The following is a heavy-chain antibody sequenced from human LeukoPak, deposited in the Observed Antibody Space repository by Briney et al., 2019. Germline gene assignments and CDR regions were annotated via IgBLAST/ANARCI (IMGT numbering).Heavy chain of an antibody. CDR3: ARETVTGGPYYHYGMDV. CDR2: IKQDGSEK. J-gene: IGHJ6*02. CDR1: GFTFSYYW. Sequence: GGSLRLSCAASGFTFSYYWMSWVRQAPGKGLEWVANIKQDGSEKYYVDSVKGRFTISRDNAKNSLYLQMNSLRAEDTAVYYCARETVTGGPYYHYGMDVWGQGTTVTVSS. D-gene: IGHD4-11*01. V-gene: IGHV3-7*01.